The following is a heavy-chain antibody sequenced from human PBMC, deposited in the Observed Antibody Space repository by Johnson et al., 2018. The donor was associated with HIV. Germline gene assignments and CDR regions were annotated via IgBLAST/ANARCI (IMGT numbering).Heavy chain of an antibody. D-gene: IGHD3-9*01. Sequence: QVQLVESGGGVVQPGRSLRLSCAASGLTFSTYDMHWVRQAPGKGLEWVAVISYDGSNKYYADSVKGRFTISRDNSKNTLYFQMNSLRVEDTAVYYCARVRYYDILTGYRKAYDAFDIWGQGTMVTVSS. J-gene: IGHJ3*02. CDR1: GLTFSTYD. CDR3: ARVRYYDILTGYRKAYDAFDI. CDR2: ISYDGSNK. V-gene: IGHV3-30*19.